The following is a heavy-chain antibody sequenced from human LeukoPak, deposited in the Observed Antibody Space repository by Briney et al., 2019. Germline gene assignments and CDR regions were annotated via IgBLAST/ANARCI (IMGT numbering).Heavy chain of an antibody. V-gene: IGHV6-1*01. Sequence: SQTLPLTCAISGDSVSSNSAAWNWIRQSPSRGLEWLTRTYYRSKWYNQYAESVKSRININPDTSKNQFSLHLNSVTPEDSAVYYCAREGRSTFDSWGQGTLVTVSS. CDR2: TYYRSKWYN. CDR1: GDSVSSNSAA. CDR3: AREGRSTFDS. J-gene: IGHJ4*02. D-gene: IGHD1-26*01.